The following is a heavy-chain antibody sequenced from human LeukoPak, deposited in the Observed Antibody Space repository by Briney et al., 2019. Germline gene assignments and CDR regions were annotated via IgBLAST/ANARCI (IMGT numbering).Heavy chain of an antibody. J-gene: IGHJ4*02. D-gene: IGHD3-10*01. CDR3: ARGPSEYYYGSGSYSDY. CDR2: ISSSSSYI. CDR1: GFTFSSYS. Sequence: PGGSLRLSCAASGFTFSSYSMNWVRQAPGKGLEWVSCISSSSSYIYYADSVKGRFTISRDNAKKSLYLRMNSLRAEDTAVYYCARGPSEYYYGSGSYSDYWGQGILVTVSS. V-gene: IGHV3-21*01.